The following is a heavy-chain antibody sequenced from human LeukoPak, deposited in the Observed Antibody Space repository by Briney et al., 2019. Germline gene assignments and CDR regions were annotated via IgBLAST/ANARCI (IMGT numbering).Heavy chain of an antibody. Sequence: PGGSLRLTCAASGFTFSSHWMNWVPQAPGKGREWVANIHEDGSDKYYVDSVKGRFTVSRDNARNSLYLQMNSLRAEDTAVYYCARILRLHTPRAFDIWGQGTMVTVSS. V-gene: IGHV3-7*05. J-gene: IGHJ3*02. CDR2: IHEDGSDK. D-gene: IGHD5-24*01. CDR1: GFTFSSHW. CDR3: ARILRLHTPRAFDI.